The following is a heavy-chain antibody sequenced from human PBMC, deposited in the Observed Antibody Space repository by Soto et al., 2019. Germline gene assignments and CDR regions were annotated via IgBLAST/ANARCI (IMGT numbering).Heavy chain of an antibody. CDR1: GFTFDAYT. D-gene: IGHD1-7*01. J-gene: IGHJ4*02. CDR2: ISWDGGST. CDR3: AKGRPAGELFDY. V-gene: IGHV3-43*01. Sequence: EVQLVESGGVVVQPGGSLRLSCAASGFTFDAYTMHWVRQAPGKGLEWVSLISWDGGSTYYEDSVKGRFTISRDNSKNSLYLQMNSMRTEDTALYYCAKGRPAGELFDYWGQVTLVTVSS.